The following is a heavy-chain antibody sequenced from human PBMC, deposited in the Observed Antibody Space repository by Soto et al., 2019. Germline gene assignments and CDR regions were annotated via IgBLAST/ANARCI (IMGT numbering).Heavy chain of an antibody. CDR3: ARHDDSSAYYYYGMDV. J-gene: IGHJ6*02. CDR2: IIPIFGTA. D-gene: IGHD3-22*01. Sequence: QVQLVQSGAEVKKPGSSVKVSCKASGGTFSSYAISWVRQAPGQGLEWMGGIIPIFGTADYAQKFQGRVTITADESTSTDYMELSSLRSEDTAVYYCARHDDSSAYYYYGMDVWGQGTTVTVSS. V-gene: IGHV1-69*12. CDR1: GGTFSSYA.